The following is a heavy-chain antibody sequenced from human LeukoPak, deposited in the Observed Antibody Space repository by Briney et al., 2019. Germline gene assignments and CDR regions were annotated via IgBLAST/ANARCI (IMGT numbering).Heavy chain of an antibody. Sequence: GGSLRLSCAASGFTFSSYAMHWVRQAPGKGLEWVAVISYDGSNKYYADSVKGRFTISRDNSKNTLYLQMNNLRAEDTAVYYCARVYSSGWYGAADYYYYGMDVWGQGTTVTVSS. CDR2: ISYDGSNK. V-gene: IGHV3-30-3*01. D-gene: IGHD6-19*01. CDR1: GFTFSSYA. CDR3: ARVYSSGWYGAADYYYYGMDV. J-gene: IGHJ6*02.